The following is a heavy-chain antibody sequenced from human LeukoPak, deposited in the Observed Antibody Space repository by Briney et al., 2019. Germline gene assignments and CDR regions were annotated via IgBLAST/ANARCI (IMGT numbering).Heavy chain of an antibody. D-gene: IGHD2-2*01. J-gene: IGHJ4*02. CDR2: ISSSGSTI. CDR1: GFTFDDYA. Sequence: GGSLRLSCAASGFTFDDYAMHWVRQAPGKGLEWVSYISSSGSTIYFADSVKGRFTISRDNARNSLYLHMNSLRAEDTAVYYCASGSCTSTNCYSNYWGQGTLVTVSS. V-gene: IGHV3-11*01. CDR3: ASGSCTSTNCYSNY.